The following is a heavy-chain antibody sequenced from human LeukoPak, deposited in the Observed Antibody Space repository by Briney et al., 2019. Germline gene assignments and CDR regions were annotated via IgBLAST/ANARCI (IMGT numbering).Heavy chain of an antibody. D-gene: IGHD3-3*01. V-gene: IGHV3-7*01. CDR2: IKQDGSEK. Sequence: GGSLRLSCAASGFIFSSYSMSWVRLAPGKGLECVANIKQDGSEKYYVDSVKGRFTISRDNAKNSLHLQMNSLRAEDTAVYYCASTILTYYDFWSGYYYFDYWGQGTLVTVSS. CDR3: ASTILTYYDFWSGYYYFDY. J-gene: IGHJ4*02. CDR1: GFIFSSYS.